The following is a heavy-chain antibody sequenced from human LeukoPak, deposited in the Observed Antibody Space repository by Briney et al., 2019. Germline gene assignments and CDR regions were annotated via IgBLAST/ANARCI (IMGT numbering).Heavy chain of an antibody. V-gene: IGHV3-30*02. CDR2: IRHGGSNK. J-gene: IGHJ4*02. CDR1: GFTFSTYG. CDR3: AKGEGIVSAGFFDH. D-gene: IGHD6-13*01. Sequence: GGSLRLSGEASGFTFSTYGMYWVRQAPGKGMQWVSFIRHGGSNKYDADSVKGRFTISRDNSKNTLYLQMNSLRVEDTAVYYCAKGEGIVSAGFFDHWGQGTLVTVSS.